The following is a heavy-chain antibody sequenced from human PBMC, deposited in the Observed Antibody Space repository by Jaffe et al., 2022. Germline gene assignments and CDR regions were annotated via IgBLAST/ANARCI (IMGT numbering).Heavy chain of an antibody. V-gene: IGHV4-4*02. CDR1: GGSISSSNW. Sequence: QVQLQESGPGLVKPSGTLSLTCAVSGGSISSSNWWSWIRQPPGKGLEWIGEIYHSGSTNYNPSLKSRVTISVDKSKNQFSLKLSSVTAADTAVYYCARKRITMVRGVIITPTLDPWGQGTLVTVSS. CDR2: IYHSGST. CDR3: ARKRITMVRGVIITPTLDP. D-gene: IGHD3-10*01. J-gene: IGHJ5*02.